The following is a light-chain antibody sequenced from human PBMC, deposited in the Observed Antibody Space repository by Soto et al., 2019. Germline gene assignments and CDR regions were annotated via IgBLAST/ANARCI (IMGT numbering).Light chain of an antibody. Sequence: EILLTPSPGTLSLSPAERAPLSSRASQSVSSYLAWYQQKPGQAPRLLIYDASNRATGIPARFSGSGSGTDFTLTISSLEPEDFAVYYCQQRSSWPLTFGGGTKVDIK. V-gene: IGKV3-11*01. CDR2: DAS. CDR1: QSVSSY. J-gene: IGKJ4*01. CDR3: QQRSSWPLT.